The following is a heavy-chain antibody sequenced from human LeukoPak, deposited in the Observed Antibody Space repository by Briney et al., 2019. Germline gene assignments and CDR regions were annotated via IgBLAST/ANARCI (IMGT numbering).Heavy chain of an antibody. CDR1: GYNFSNFW. V-gene: IGHV5-51*01. CDR2: IYPGDSDT. D-gene: IGHD3-16*01. CDR3: ATRVDVGASHLFDP. J-gene: IGHJ5*02. Sequence: GESLKISCKGSGYNFSNFWIGWVRQLPGKGPECMGIIYPGDSDTRYSWSFQGQVTISADKSISTAYLQWSSLKASDTAMYYCATRVDVGASHLFDPWGQGTLVTVSS.